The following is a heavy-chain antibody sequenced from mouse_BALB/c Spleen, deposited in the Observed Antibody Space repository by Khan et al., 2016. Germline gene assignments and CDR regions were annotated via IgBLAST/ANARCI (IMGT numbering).Heavy chain of an antibody. CDR2: IDPANDNT. J-gene: IGHJ3*01. CDR1: GFNIKDTY. CDR3: ARSYYDAWFVY. D-gene: IGHD2-4*01. Sequence: VRLQQSGAELVKPGASVKLSCTASGFNIKDTYMHWMIQRPEQGLEWIGRIDPANDNTKYGPKFQGKATITADTSSNTAYLQLSSLTSEDTAVYYCARSYYDAWFVYWGQGTLVTVSA. V-gene: IGHV14-3*02.